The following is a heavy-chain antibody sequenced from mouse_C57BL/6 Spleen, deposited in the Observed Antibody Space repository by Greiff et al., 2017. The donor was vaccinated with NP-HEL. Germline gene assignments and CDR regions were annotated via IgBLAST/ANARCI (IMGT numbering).Heavy chain of an antibody. CDR1: GFTFSSYG. D-gene: IGHD3-2*02. J-gene: IGHJ3*01. CDR2: ISSGGSYT. Sequence: EVQVEESGGDLVKPGASLTLSCAASGFTFSSYGMSWVRQTPDQRLEWVATISSGGSYTYYPDSVKGRFTISRDNAKTTLYLQMSSLTSEDTAMYYWAREDSSGYPFAYWGQGTLVTVSA. CDR3: AREDSSGYPFAY. V-gene: IGHV5-6*01.